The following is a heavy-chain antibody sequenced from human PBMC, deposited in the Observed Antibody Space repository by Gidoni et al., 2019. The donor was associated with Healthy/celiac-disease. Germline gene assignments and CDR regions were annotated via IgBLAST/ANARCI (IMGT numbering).Heavy chain of an antibody. CDR2: IYYSGST. CDR3: ARRKYSNYGFDY. V-gene: IGHV4-39*01. D-gene: IGHD4-4*01. Sequence: QLQLQESGPGLVKPSETLSLTCTVSGGSISSSSYYLGWIRQPPGKGLEWIGSIYYSGSTYYNPSLKSRVTISVDTSKNQFSLKLSSVTAADTAVYYCARRKYSNYGFDYWGQGTLVTVSS. J-gene: IGHJ4*02. CDR1: GGSISSSSYY.